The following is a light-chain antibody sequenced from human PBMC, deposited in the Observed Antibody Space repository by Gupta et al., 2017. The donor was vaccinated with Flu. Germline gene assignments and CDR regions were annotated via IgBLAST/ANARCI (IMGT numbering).Light chain of an antibody. J-gene: IGKJ1*01. Sequence: DIQMTQSPSSLSASVGDRVTITCRASQSISSYLNWYQQKPGKAPKLLIYAASSLQSGVPSRFSGSGSGTVFTLTISSLQPEYFATYYRQQSYCTPLTFGQGTKVEIK. V-gene: IGKV1-39*01. CDR3: QQSYCTPLT. CDR2: AAS. CDR1: QSISSY.